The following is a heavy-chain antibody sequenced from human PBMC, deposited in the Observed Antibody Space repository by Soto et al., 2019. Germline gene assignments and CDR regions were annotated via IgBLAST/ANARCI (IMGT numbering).Heavy chain of an antibody. J-gene: IGHJ6*02. CDR1: GFTFSSYA. CDR2: ISYDGSNK. V-gene: IGHV3-30-3*01. D-gene: IGHD2-2*02. CDR3: ARDCNLDVVPAAIYYYYGMDV. Sequence: GGSLRLSCAASGFTFSSYAMHWVRQAPGKGLEWVAVISYDGSNKYYADSVKGRFTISRDNSKNTLYLQMNSLRAEDTAVYYCARDCNLDVVPAAIYYYYGMDVWGQGTTVTVSS.